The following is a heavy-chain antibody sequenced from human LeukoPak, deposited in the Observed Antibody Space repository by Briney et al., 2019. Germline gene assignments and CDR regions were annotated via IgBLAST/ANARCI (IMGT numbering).Heavy chain of an antibody. D-gene: IGHD1-1*01. V-gene: IGHV3-20*01. CDR1: GFNFGDFG. CDR2: INWNGGNT. Sequence: GGSLRLSCAASGFNFGDFGMSWVRQAPGKGLEWASGINWNGGNTGYADSVKGRFTISRDNAKNSLNLQMNSLRAEDTALYRCARDWGRGWYTMDVWGQGTTVSVSS. CDR3: ARDWGRGWYTMDV. J-gene: IGHJ6*02.